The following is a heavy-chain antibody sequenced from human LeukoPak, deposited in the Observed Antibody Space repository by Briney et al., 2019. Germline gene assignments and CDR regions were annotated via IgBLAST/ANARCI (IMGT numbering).Heavy chain of an antibody. V-gene: IGHV3-30-3*01. D-gene: IGHD3-10*01. CDR3: ARFTSGSYAFDI. CDR2: ISYDGTNK. CDR1: GFTFSNYV. Sequence: GGSLRLSCAASGFTFSNYVLHCVRQAPGKGLEWVALISYDGTNKDYPDSVKGRFTISRDNAKNSLYLQMNSLRAEDTAVYYCARFTSGSYAFDIWGQGTMVTVSS. J-gene: IGHJ3*02.